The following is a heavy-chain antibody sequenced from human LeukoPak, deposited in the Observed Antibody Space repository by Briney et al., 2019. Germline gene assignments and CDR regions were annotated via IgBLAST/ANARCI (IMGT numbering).Heavy chain of an antibody. CDR1: GGSISSYY. V-gene: IGHV4-59*12. J-gene: IGHJ3*02. CDR3: AREYDRDGPSSDAFDI. Sequence: PSETLSLTCTVSGGSISSYYWSWIRQPPGRGLEWIGYIYYSGSTNYNPSLKSRVTISVDTSKNQFSLKLSSVTAADTAMYYCAREYDRDGPSSDAFDIWGQGTMVTVSS. CDR2: IYYSGST. D-gene: IGHD5-24*01.